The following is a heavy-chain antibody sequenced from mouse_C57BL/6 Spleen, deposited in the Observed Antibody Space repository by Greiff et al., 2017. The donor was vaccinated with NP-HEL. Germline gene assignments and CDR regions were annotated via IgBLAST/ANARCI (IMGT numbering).Heavy chain of an antibody. D-gene: IGHD2-12*01. CDR3: ARKNYTGAMDY. J-gene: IGHJ4*01. Sequence: QVQLQQSGPELVKPGASVKISCKASGYAFSSSWMNWVKQRPGKGLEWIGRIYPGDGDTNYNGKFKGKATLTADKSSSTAYMQLSSLTSEESAVYYCARKNYTGAMDYWGQGTSVTVSS. CDR2: IYPGDGDT. CDR1: GYAFSSSW. V-gene: IGHV1-82*01.